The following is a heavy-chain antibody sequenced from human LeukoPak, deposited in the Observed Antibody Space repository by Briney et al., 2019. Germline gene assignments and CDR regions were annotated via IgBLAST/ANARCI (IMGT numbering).Heavy chain of an antibody. J-gene: IGHJ6*02. Sequence: GVSLRLSCAASGFTFSSYEMNWVRQAPGKGLEWVSYISSSGSTVYYADSVKGRFTISRDNAKNSLYLQMNSLRAEDTAVYYCARDLNDCSGGSCYSYYYYYGMDVWGQGTTVTVSS. D-gene: IGHD2-15*01. V-gene: IGHV3-48*03. CDR2: ISSSGSTV. CDR3: ARDLNDCSGGSCYSYYYYYGMDV. CDR1: GFTFSSYE.